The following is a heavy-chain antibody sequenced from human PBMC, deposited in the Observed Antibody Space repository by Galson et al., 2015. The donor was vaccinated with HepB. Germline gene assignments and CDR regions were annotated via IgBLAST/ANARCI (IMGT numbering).Heavy chain of an antibody. Sequence: SLRLSCAASGFTFSSYAMHWVRQAPGKGLEWVAFISYDESYKYYADSVKGRFTISRDNSKNTLYLQMNSLRAEDTAVSYCAIAPLRLGASETWGQGTMVTVSS. V-gene: IGHV3-30*04. J-gene: IGHJ3*02. CDR2: ISYDESYK. D-gene: IGHD3-3*01. CDR3: AIAPLRLGASET. CDR1: GFTFSSYA.